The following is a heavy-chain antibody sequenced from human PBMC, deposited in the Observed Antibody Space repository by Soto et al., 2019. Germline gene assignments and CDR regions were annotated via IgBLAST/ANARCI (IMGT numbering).Heavy chain of an antibody. D-gene: IGHD3-22*01. CDR2: IGGSAGGT. V-gene: IGHV3-23*01. CDR3: AKAAGVVAIYAVDE. Sequence: GGSLRLSCAASGFTFSTYAMSWVRQAPGKGLEWVSGIGGSAGGTYYGDSVKGRFTVSRDNSKNTLYLQMNSLRVEDTAVYYCAKAAGVVAIYAVDEWGQGTMVTVSS. CDR1: GFTFSTYA. J-gene: IGHJ3*01.